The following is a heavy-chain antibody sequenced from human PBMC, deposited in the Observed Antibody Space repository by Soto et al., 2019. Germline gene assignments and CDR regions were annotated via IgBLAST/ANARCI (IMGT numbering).Heavy chain of an antibody. D-gene: IGHD3-16*01. CDR1: GFTFSSYA. J-gene: IGHJ3*02. CDR2: ISGSGGST. CDR3: AKDLWGGRGDGLNDAFDI. V-gene: IGHV3-23*01. Sequence: GGSLRLSCAASGFTFSSYAMSWVRQAPGKGLEWVSAISGSGGSTYYADSVKGRFTISRDNSKNTLYLQMNSLRAEDTAVYYCAKDLWGGRGDGLNDAFDIWGQGTMVTVSS.